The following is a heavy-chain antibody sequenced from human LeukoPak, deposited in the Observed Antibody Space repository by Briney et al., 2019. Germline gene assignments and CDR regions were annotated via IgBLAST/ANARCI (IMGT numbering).Heavy chain of an antibody. CDR3: AALKYSGSYWGPNAFDI. Sequence: PGGSLRLSCAASGFTFDDYAMHWVRQAPGKGLEWVSGISWNSGSIGYADSVKGRFTISRDNAKNSLYLQMNSLRAEDTALYYCAALKYSGSYWGPNAFDIWGQGTMVTVSS. CDR2: ISWNSGSI. V-gene: IGHV3-9*01. CDR1: GFTFDDYA. J-gene: IGHJ3*02. D-gene: IGHD1-26*01.